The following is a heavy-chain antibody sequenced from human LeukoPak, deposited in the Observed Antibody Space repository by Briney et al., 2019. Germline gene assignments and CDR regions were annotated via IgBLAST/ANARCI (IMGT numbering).Heavy chain of an antibody. CDR3: FLVPAAIP. D-gene: IGHD2-2*02. Sequence: GGSLRLSCAASGFIFSRHWMSWVRQAPGKGLEWVSAISGSGGSTYYADSVKGRFTISRDNSKNTLYLQMNSLRAEDTAVYYCFLVPAAIPWGQGTLVTVSS. CDR1: GFIFSRHW. CDR2: ISGSGGST. V-gene: IGHV3-23*01. J-gene: IGHJ5*02.